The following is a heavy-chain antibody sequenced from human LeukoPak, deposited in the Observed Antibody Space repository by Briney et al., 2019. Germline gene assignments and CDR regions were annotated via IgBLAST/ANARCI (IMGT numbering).Heavy chain of an antibody. CDR1: GGSISSGDFY. CDR2: IYLYGTT. J-gene: IGHJ4*02. Sequence: SETLSLTCTVSGGSISSGDFYWSWVRQPPGRGLEWIGEIYLYGTTNYNPSFTSRVTMSVDRSRNQFSLKLTSVTAADTATYYCARETSLAGFASGLGFNYWGQGILVTVSS. V-gene: IGHV4-4*02. D-gene: IGHD6-19*01. CDR3: ARETSLAGFASGLGFNY.